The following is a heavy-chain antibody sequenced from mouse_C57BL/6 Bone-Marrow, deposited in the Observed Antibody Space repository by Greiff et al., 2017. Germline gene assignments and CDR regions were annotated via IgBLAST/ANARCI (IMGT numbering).Heavy chain of an antibody. CDR2: ISDGGSYT. Sequence: EVMLVESGGGLVKPGGSLKLSCAASGFTFSSYAMSWVRQTPEKRLEWVATISDGGSYTYYPDNVKGRFTISRDNAKNNLYLQMSHLKSEDTAMYYCARGVTTVDYFDYWGQGTTLRVSS. D-gene: IGHD1-1*01. CDR3: ARGVTTVDYFDY. V-gene: IGHV5-4*03. CDR1: GFTFSSYA. J-gene: IGHJ2*01.